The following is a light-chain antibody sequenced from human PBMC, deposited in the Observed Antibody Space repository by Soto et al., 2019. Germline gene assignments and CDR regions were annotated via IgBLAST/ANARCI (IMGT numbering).Light chain of an antibody. CDR1: QSVTSSF. Sequence: EIVLTQSPDTLSLSPGERATLSCRASQSVTSSFLAWYQQKPGQAPRLLIFGTSSRATGIPDRFSGSGSGTDFTLTINRLEPEDFAVYYCQHYGSSLWTFGQGTKVEIK. V-gene: IGKV3-20*01. CDR3: QHYGSSLWT. J-gene: IGKJ1*01. CDR2: GTS.